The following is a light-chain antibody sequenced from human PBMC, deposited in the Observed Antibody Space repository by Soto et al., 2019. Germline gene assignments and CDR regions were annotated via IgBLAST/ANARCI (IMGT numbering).Light chain of an antibody. CDR3: QQYETFSGT. CDR1: QSVSGW. J-gene: IGKJ1*01. Sequence: DIQMTQSPSTVSASVGDTVTVTCRASQSVSGWLAWYQQKPGEAPKLLIYDASALPLGVPSRFSGSGAGTKFSRTIASLQTDDFATYFWQQYETFSGTFVPGTKV. V-gene: IGKV1-5*01. CDR2: DAS.